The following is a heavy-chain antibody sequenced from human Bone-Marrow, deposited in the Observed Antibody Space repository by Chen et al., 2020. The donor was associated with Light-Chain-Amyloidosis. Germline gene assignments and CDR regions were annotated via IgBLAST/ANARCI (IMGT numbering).Heavy chain of an antibody. D-gene: IGHD2-21*02. CDR2: LYSAGKT. CDR1: GFSVSREY. CDR3: AGVMVMTAMHWDAFDT. V-gene: IGHV3-53*02. Sequence: EMELVETGGGFVQPGGSLRLSCVVSGFSVSREYMTWVRQAPGKGLEWVSVLYSAGKTYYTDSVRGRFTISRGDSKNTLYLQMNSLRAEDTAMYYCAGVMVMTAMHWDAFDTWGRGTRVTVSS. J-gene: IGHJ3*02.